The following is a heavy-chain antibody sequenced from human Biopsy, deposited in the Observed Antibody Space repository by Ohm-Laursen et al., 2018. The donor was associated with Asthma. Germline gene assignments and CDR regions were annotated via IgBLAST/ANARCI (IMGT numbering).Heavy chain of an antibody. Sequence: LSLTCAASGFMFRSFGTHWVRQAPGKGLEWVAVISYDGNHKFYEDSVKGRFTISRDNSKNTLYLQMNSLRTEDTAVYYCAKRRGYSGHDNDYWGQGTLVIVSS. J-gene: IGHJ4*02. CDR1: GFMFRSFG. CDR3: AKRRGYSGHDNDY. D-gene: IGHD5-12*01. V-gene: IGHV3-30*18. CDR2: ISYDGNHK.